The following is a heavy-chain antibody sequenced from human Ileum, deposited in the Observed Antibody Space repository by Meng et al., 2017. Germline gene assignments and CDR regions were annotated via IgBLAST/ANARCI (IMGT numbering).Heavy chain of an antibody. D-gene: IGHD3-10*01. V-gene: IGHV4-4*02. CDR3: ARERIRELGLFDS. CDR1: GDPSGNSKC. Sequence: QHPGPRLVHPAGTLSAACAVSGDPSGNSKCGSWLRPPPGKGLEWIGEISNSGKTVESPFLKSRVRISLDKSNNQFSLTLNSVTAADTAMYYCARERIRELGLFDSWGQGTLVTVSS. CDR2: ISNSGKT. J-gene: IGHJ4*02.